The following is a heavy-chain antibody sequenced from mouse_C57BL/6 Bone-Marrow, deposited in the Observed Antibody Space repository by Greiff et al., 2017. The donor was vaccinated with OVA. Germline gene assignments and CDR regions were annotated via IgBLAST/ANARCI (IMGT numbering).Heavy chain of an antibody. J-gene: IGHJ3*01. CDR2: INPNNGGT. D-gene: IGHD2-2*01. V-gene: IGHV1-22*01. CDR1: GYTFTDYN. Sequence: EVQLQQSGPELVKPGASVKMSCKASGYTFTDYNMPWVKQSHGKSLEWIGYINPNNGGTSYNQKFKGKATLTVNKSSSTAYMELRSLTSEDSAVYYCARKICYGYDGAWFAYWGQGTLVTVSA. CDR3: ARKICYGYDGAWFAY.